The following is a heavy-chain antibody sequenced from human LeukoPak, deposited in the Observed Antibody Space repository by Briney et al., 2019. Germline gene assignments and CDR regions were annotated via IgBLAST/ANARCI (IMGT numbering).Heavy chain of an antibody. CDR2: IYHSGGT. CDR3: ARSDGYGLVGI. V-gene: IGHV4-59*01. CDR1: GVSISSYF. Sequence: SETLSLTCAVSGVSISSYFWSWIRQPPGQGLEWIGYIYHSGGTHYNPSLKSRVTISVDTSKNQFSLRLSSVTAADTAVYYCARSDGYGLVGIWGQGTMVTVSS. D-gene: IGHD3-10*01. J-gene: IGHJ3*02.